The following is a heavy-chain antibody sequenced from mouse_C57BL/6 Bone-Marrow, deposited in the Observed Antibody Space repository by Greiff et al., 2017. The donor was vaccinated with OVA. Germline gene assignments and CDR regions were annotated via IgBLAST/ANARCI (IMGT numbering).Heavy chain of an antibody. V-gene: IGHV5-6*02. D-gene: IGHD1-1*01. J-gene: IGHJ3*01. CDR3: ARRTTGFAY. CDR2: ISSGGSYT. Sequence: DVKLQESGGDLVKPGGSLKLSCAASGFTFSSYGMSWVRQTPDKRLEWVATISSGGSYTYYPDSVKGRFTISRDNAKNTLYLQMSSLKSEDTAMYYCARRTTGFAYWGQGTLVTVSA. CDR1: GFTFSSYG.